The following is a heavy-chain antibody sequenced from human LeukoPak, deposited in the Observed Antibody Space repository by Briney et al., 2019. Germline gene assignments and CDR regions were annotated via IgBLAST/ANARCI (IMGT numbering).Heavy chain of an antibody. V-gene: IGHV1-2*02. Sequence: ASVKVSCKASGYTFTGYYMHWVRQAPGQGLQWMGWINPNGGDTNYAQKFQGRVTMTRDTSISTAYMELSRLRSDDTAVYYCAREEVVVAAHFDYWGQGTLVTVSS. CDR3: AREEVVVAAHFDY. CDR2: INPNGGDT. D-gene: IGHD2-15*01. CDR1: GYTFTGYY. J-gene: IGHJ4*02.